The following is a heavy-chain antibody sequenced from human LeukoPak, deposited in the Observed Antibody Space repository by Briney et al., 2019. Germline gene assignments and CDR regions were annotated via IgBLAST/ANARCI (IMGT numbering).Heavy chain of an antibody. CDR1: GGTFSSYA. CDR2: IIPIFGTA. V-gene: IGHV1-69*05. CDR3: ARDKDSFDY. J-gene: IGHJ4*02. Sequence: ASVKVSCKASGGTFSSYAISWVRQAPGQGLEWMGGIIPIFGTANYAQKFQGRVTITTDESTNTAYMELSSQRSEDTAVYYCARDKDSFDYWGQGTLVTVPS.